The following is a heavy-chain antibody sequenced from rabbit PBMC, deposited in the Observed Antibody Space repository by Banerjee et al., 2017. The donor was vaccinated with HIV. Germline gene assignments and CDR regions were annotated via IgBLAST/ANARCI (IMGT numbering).Heavy chain of an antibody. D-gene: IGHD1-1*01. J-gene: IGHJ4*01. CDR2: INTSSGNT. Sequence: QQQLVESGGGLFQPGGSLALTCKASGFSLSNVYVMCWVRQAPGKGLEWIGCINTSSGNTVYASWAKGRFTISKTSSTTVTLQMTSLTAADTATYFCARDLGGVIGWNFNLWGPGTLVTVS. V-gene: IGHV1S45*01. CDR3: ARDLGGVIGWNFNL. CDR1: GFSLSNVYV.